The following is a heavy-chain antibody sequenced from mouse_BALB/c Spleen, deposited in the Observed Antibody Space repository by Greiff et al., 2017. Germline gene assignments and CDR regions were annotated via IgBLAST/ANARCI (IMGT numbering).Heavy chain of an antibody. CDR3: ARDMGGNYAWFAY. CDR1: GFTFTYYY. V-gene: IGHV7-3*02. D-gene: IGHD2-1*01. J-gene: IGHJ3*01. Sequence: EVKLEESGGGLVQPGGSLRLSCATSGFTFTYYYMSWVRQPPGKALEWLGFIRNKANGYTTEYSASVKGRFTISRDNSQSILYLQMNTLRAEDSATYYCARDMGGNYAWFAYWGQGTLVTVSA. CDR2: IRNKANGYTT.